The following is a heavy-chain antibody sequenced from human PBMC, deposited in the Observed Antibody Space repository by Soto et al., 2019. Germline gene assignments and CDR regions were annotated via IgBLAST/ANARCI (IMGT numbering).Heavy chain of an antibody. J-gene: IGHJ6*02. CDR1: GFIFSSYD. CDR3: ARGDPLNYGSYPYWQYYGMDV. V-gene: IGHV3-13*01. Sequence: EVQLVESGGGLVQPGGSLRLSCAASGFIFSSYDVHWVRQAPGKGLEWVSVITTTGDTYYAASVKGSFTISRENAENSLYLQMNSLRAEDAAVYYCARGDPLNYGSYPYWQYYGMDVWGRGTTVTVSS. D-gene: IGHD2-8*02. CDR2: ITTTGDT.